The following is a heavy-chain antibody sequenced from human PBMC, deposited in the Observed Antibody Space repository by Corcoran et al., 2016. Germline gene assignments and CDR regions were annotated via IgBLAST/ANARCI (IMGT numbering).Heavy chain of an antibody. D-gene: IGHD2-2*01. CDR3: ARRGRYQLLPFDY. V-gene: IGHV4-39*01. CDR1: GGSISSSSYY. CDR2: IYYSGST. J-gene: IGHJ4*02. Sequence: QLQLQESGPGLVKPSETLSHTCTVSGGSISSSSYYWGWIRQPPGKGLEWIGSIYYSGSTYYNPSLKSRVTISVDTSKNQFSLKLSSVTAADTAVYYCARRGRYQLLPFDYWGQGTLVTVSS.